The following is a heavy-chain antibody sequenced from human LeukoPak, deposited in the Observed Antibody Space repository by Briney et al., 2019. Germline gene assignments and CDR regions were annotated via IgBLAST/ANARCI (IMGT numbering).Heavy chain of an antibody. Sequence: GGSLRLSCAASGFTFSSHPMSWVRLAPGKGLEWVSSIRGSGDSTYYADSMKGRFTISRDNSRNTLYLQVNTLRAADTALYYCAKTDCTSTSCYIGWFDPWGQGTLVTVSS. V-gene: IGHV3-23*01. CDR2: IRGSGDST. J-gene: IGHJ5*02. CDR3: AKTDCTSTSCYIGWFDP. D-gene: IGHD2-2*02. CDR1: GFTFSSHP.